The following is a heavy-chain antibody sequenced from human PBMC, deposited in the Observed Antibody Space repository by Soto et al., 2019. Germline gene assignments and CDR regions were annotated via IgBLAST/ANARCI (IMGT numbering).Heavy chain of an antibody. Sequence: QVQLQQSGPGLVKPSETLSLTCTVSSGPSSSHNWGWIRQTPGRGLEWIGYVYHTGGTSYNPSLYSRVTVSADTSTNHISLTLTSVTAADTAVYYCVRQGIGYLHGLVDVWGQGTTVTVSS. CDR1: SGPSSSHN. CDR2: VYHTGGT. J-gene: IGHJ6*02. CDR3: VRQGIGYLHGLVDV. V-gene: IGHV4-59*08. D-gene: IGHD2-15*01.